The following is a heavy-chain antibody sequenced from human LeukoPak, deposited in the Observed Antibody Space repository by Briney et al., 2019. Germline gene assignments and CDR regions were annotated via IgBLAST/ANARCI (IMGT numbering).Heavy chain of an antibody. Sequence: GGSLRLSCAASGFTFDKYGMSWVRQAPGKGLEWVSGINWNGDSTGYADSVKGRFTISRDNAKNSLYLQMSSLRAEDTAVYYCARYGYSGTYSRYWGQGTLVTVSS. J-gene: IGHJ4*02. CDR3: ARYGYSGTYSRY. CDR2: INWNGDST. D-gene: IGHD1-26*01. CDR1: GFTFDKYG. V-gene: IGHV3-20*04.